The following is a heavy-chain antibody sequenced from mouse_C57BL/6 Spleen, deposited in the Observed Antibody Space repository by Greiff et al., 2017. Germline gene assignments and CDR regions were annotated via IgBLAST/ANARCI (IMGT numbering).Heavy chain of an antibody. Sequence: EVQGVESGGGLVKPGGSLKLSCAASGFTFSDYGMHWVRQAPEKGLEWVAYISSGSSTIYYADTVKGRFTISRDNAKNTLFLQMTSLRSEDTAMYYCAREGDPRHYAMHYWGQGTTVTVST. CDR2: ISSGSSTI. V-gene: IGHV5-17*01. CDR3: AREGDPRHYAMHY. J-gene: IGHJ4*01. CDR1: GFTFSDYG. D-gene: IGHD3-2*02.